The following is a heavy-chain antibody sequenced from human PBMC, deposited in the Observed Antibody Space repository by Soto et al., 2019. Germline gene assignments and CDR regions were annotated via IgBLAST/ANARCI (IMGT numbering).Heavy chain of an antibody. CDR1: GGSLIGYY. Sequence: SAALSLTCSVYGGSLIGYYWSWILQPPGQGLEWIGEINHSGSTNYNPSLKSRVTISVDTSKNQFSLKLSSVTAADTAGYYCARGGRYFDWLLSPNWVEPWDQGTMVT. CDR2: INHSGST. D-gene: IGHD3-9*01. V-gene: IGHV4-34*01. CDR3: ARGGRYFDWLLSPNWVEP. J-gene: IGHJ5*02.